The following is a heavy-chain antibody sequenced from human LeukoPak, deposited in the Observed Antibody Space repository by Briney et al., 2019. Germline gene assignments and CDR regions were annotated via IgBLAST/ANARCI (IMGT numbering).Heavy chain of an antibody. Sequence: ASVKVSCKASGYTFTSYDINWVRQATGQGLEWMGWMNPNSGNTGNAQKFQGRVSMTRDTSTSTAYMELSSLTSEDTAVYYCARGGGSSWTQRGYFQYWGQGTLVTVSS. CDR1: GYTFTSYD. J-gene: IGHJ1*01. CDR3: ARGGGSSWTQRGYFQY. D-gene: IGHD6-13*01. CDR2: MNPNSGNT. V-gene: IGHV1-8*01.